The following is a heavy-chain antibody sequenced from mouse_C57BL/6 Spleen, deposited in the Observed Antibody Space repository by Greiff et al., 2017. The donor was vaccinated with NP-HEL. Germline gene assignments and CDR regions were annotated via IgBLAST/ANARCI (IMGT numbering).Heavy chain of an antibody. V-gene: IGHV1-4*01. CDR2: INPSSGYT. J-gene: IGHJ4*01. Sequence: QVQLQQSGAELARPGASVKMSCKASGYTFTSYTMHWVKQRPGQGLEWIGYINPSSGYTKYNQKFKDKATLTADKSSSTAYMQLSSLTSEDSAVYYCERDYYGSSSYYYAMDYWGQGTSVTVSS. D-gene: IGHD1-1*01. CDR1: GYTFTSYT. CDR3: ERDYYGSSSYYYAMDY.